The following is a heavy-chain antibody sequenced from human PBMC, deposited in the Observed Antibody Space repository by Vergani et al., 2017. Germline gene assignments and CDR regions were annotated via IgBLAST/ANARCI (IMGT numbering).Heavy chain of an antibody. J-gene: IGHJ6*03. V-gene: IGHV3-21*01. CDR1: AFTFSSYS. CDR3: ARGANWNYFGSGYYMDV. D-gene: IGHD1-7*01. CDR2: ITSSGSYG. Sequence: EVQLVESGGGLVQAGGSLRLSCAASAFTFSSYSMNWVRQAPGKGLEWVSSITSSGSYGYYADSVKGRFTISRDNAKNSLYLQMNSLRAEDTAVYYCARGANWNYFGSGYYMDVWGKGTTVTVSS.